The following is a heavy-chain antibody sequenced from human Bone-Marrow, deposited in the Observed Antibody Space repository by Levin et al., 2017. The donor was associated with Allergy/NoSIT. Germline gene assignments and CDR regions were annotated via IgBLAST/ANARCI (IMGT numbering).Heavy chain of an antibody. D-gene: IGHD7-27*01. J-gene: IGHJ4*02. CDR2: ISYDGGNT. CDR1: GFNVNNYG. CDR3: AKDREGPRTGSDY. V-gene: IGHV3-30*18. Sequence: GESLKISCAASGFNVNNYGMHWVRQAPGKGLEWVAVISYDGGNTYHVDSVKGRFTISRDNSKNTLYLQMNSLKTEDTAVYYCAKDREGPRTGSDYWGQGTLVTVSS.